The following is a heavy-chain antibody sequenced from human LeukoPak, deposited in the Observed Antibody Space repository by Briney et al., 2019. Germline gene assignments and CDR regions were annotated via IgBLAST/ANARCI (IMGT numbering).Heavy chain of an antibody. CDR2: FDPEDGET. Sequence: ASVKVSCKVSGYTLTELSMHWVRRAPGKGLEWMGGFDPEDGETIYAQKFQGRVTMTEDTSTDTAYMELSSLRSEDTAVYYCATVEWGSTVIEWDYWGQGTLVTVSS. CDR3: ATVEWGSTVIEWDY. V-gene: IGHV1-24*01. J-gene: IGHJ4*02. CDR1: GYTLTELS. D-gene: IGHD3-16*01.